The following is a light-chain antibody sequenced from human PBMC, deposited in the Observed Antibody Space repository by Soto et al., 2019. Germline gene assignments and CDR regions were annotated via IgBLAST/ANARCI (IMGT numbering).Light chain of an antibody. J-gene: IGKJ1*01. CDR2: RAS. CDR3: QQYGRASWT. V-gene: IGKV1-5*03. Sequence: DIQMTQSPSTLSASVGDRVIITCRASQSISSWLAWYQQKPGKAPNLLIYRASTLKRGIPSRFSGSGSGTEFTLTISSLQPDDFATYYCQQYGRASWTFGPGTKVEIK. CDR1: QSISSW.